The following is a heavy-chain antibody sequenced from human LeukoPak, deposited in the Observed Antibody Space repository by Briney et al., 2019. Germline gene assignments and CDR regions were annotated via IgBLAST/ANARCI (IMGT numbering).Heavy chain of an antibody. D-gene: IGHD2/OR15-2a*01. CDR1: GGSISSGGYY. J-gene: IGHJ4*02. CDR2: IYYSGTT. CDR3: ARDRDSTNYFDY. Sequence: SQTLSLTCTVSGGSISSGGYYWSWMRQHPGKGLEWIGSIYYSGTTYYNPSLKSRVTISVDTSKNQFSLKLSSVTAADTAVYYCARDRDSTNYFDYWGQGTLVTVSS. V-gene: IGHV4-31*03.